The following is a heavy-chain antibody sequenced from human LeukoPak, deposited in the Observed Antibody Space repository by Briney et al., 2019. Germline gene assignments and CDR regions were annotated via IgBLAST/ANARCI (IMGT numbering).Heavy chain of an antibody. J-gene: IGHJ4*02. CDR3: ARAFDDSSGYYYSIDY. Sequence: ASVKVSCKASGYTFISYDINWVRQAPGQGLEWMGIINPSGGSTSYAQKFQGRVTMTRDMSTSTVYMELSSLRSEDTAVYYCARAFDDSSGYYYSIDYWGQGTLVTVSS. CDR1: GYTFISYD. V-gene: IGHV1-46*01. CDR2: INPSGGST. D-gene: IGHD3-22*01.